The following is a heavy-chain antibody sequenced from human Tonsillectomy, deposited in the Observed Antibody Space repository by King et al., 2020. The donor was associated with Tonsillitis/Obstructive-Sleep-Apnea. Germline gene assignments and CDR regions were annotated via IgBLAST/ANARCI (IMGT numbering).Heavy chain of an antibody. J-gene: IGHJ4*02. CDR3: ARDGYIYGSPNPFDY. D-gene: IGHD5-18*01. Sequence: VQLQQWGAGLLKPSETLSLTCAVYGGSFSGYYWSWIRQPPGKGLEWIGEINHSGSTNYNPSLKSRVTISVDTSKNQFSLKLSSVTAADTAVYYCARDGYIYGSPNPFDYWGQGTLVTVSS. CDR1: GGSFSGYY. CDR2: INHSGST. V-gene: IGHV4-34*01.